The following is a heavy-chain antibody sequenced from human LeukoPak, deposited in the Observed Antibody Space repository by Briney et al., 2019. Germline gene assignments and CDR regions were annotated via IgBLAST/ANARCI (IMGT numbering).Heavy chain of an antibody. V-gene: IGHV4-61*02. Sequence: PSQTLSLTCTVSGGSISSGSYYWSWIRQPAGKGLEWIGRIYISGSTNYNPSLKSRVTISVDTSKSQFSLKLSSVTAADTAVYYCAIPRYCSGGSCYAPADYWGQGTLVTVSS. CDR2: IYISGST. CDR3: AIPRYCSGGSCYAPADY. D-gene: IGHD2-15*01. J-gene: IGHJ4*02. CDR1: GGSISSGSYY.